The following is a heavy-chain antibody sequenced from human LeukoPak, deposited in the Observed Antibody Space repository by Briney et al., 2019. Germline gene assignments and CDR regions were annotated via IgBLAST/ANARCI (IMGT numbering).Heavy chain of an antibody. D-gene: IGHD3-10*01. CDR1: GGSISSYY. V-gene: IGHV4-59*01. Sequence: ASETLSLTCTVSGGSISSYYWSWIRQPPGKGLEWIGYIYYSGSTNYNPSLKSRVTISVDTSKNQFSLKLSSVTAADTAVYYCARTITMVRGAAFDYWGQGTLVTVPS. CDR2: IYYSGST. J-gene: IGHJ4*02. CDR3: ARTITMVRGAAFDY.